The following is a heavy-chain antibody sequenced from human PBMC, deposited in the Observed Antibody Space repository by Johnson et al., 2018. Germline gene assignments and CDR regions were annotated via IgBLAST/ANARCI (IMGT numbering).Heavy chain of an antibody. V-gene: IGHV3-49*04. CDR1: GFTFSNYN. Sequence: EVQLLESGGGLVKPGGSLRLSCAASGFTFSNYNINWVRQAPGKGLEWVGFIRSKAYGGTTEYAASVKGRYTITRDDSKSIAYLQMNSLKTEDTAVYYCTTNSYYYDSSGFYWYFDLWGRGTLVTVSS. D-gene: IGHD3-22*01. CDR2: IRSKAYGGTT. J-gene: IGHJ2*01. CDR3: TTNSYYYDSSGFYWYFDL.